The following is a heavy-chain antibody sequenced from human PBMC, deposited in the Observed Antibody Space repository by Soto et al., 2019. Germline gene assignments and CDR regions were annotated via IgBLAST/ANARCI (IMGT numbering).Heavy chain of an antibody. V-gene: IGHV1-18*04. CDR3: ARDSRDYGDYVDNWFDP. J-gene: IGHJ5*02. D-gene: IGHD4-17*01. CDR2: ISAYNGNT. CDR1: GYTFTGYY. Sequence: ASVKVSCKASGYTFTGYYMHWVRQAPGQGLEWMGWISAYNGNTNYAQKLQGRVTMTTDTSTSTAYMELRSLRSDDTAVYYCARDSRDYGDYVDNWFDPWGQGTLVTVSS.